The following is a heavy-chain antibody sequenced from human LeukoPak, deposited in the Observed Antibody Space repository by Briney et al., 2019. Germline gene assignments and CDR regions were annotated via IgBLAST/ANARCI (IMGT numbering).Heavy chain of an antibody. D-gene: IGHD3-10*01. V-gene: IGHV3-53*01. J-gene: IGHJ4*02. Sequence: GGSLRLSCAASGFTVSSNYMSWGRQAPGKGLEWVSVIYSGGNTYYADSVKGRFTISRDNSKNTVYFQLDSLRAEDTAVYYCARTIPYGSGRQHPGKYYFDYWGQGTLVTVSS. CDR1: GFTVSSNY. CDR2: IYSGGNT. CDR3: ARTIPYGSGRQHPGKYYFDY.